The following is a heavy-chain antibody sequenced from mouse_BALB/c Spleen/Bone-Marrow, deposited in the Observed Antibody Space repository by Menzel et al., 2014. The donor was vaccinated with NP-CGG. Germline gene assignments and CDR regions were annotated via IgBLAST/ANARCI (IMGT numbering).Heavy chain of an antibody. Sequence: QVQLKQSGAELVRPGSSVKISCKASGYAFSSYWMNWVKQRPGQGLEWIGQIYPGDGDTNYNGKFKGKATLTADKSSSTAYMQLSSLTSGDSAVYFCARGDGNYAFYAMDYWGQGTSVTVSS. CDR1: GYAFSSYW. CDR3: ARGDGNYAFYAMDY. J-gene: IGHJ4*01. D-gene: IGHD2-1*01. V-gene: IGHV1-80*01. CDR2: IYPGDGDT.